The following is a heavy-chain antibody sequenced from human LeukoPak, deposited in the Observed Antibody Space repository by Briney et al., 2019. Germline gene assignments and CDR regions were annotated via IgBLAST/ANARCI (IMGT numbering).Heavy chain of an antibody. CDR1: GFTLSTYS. CDR3: ARGPGIAVAPLQH. J-gene: IGHJ1*01. D-gene: IGHD6-19*01. V-gene: IGHV3-21*01. CDR2: ISGSRSDI. Sequence: GGSLRLSCAVSGFTLSTYSMSWVRQAPGKGLEWVSSISGSRSDIYYADSVRGRFTISSDNAKNSLYLQMNSLRAEDTAVYYCARGPGIAVAPLQHWGQGTLVTVSS.